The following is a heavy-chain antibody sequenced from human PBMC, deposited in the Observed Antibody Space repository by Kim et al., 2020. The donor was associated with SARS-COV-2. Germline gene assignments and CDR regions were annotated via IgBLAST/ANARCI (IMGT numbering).Heavy chain of an antibody. Sequence: GGSLRLSCAASGFTFSSYGMHWVRQAPGKGLEWVAVISYDGSNKYYADSVKGRFTISRDNSKNTLYLQMNSLRAEDTAVYYCAKHHYGAEQQLVYYYYGMDVWGQGTTVTVSS. CDR1: GFTFSSYG. D-gene: IGHD6-13*01. CDR3: AKHHYGAEQQLVYYYYGMDV. CDR2: ISYDGSNK. J-gene: IGHJ6*02. V-gene: IGHV3-30*18.